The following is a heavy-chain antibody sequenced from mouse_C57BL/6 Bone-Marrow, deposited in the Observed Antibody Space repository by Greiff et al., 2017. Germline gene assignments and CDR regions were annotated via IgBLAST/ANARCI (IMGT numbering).Heavy chain of an antibody. CDR1: GYTFTSYW. V-gene: IGHV1-74*04. CDR3: ASYGSSYWYFDV. CDR2: IHPYDSET. D-gene: IGHD1-1*01. J-gene: IGHJ1*01. Sequence: VQLQQSGAELVRPGASVKLSCKASGYTFTSYWMHWIKQRPGQGLEWIGTIHPYDSETHYNQKFKDKATLTVDKSSSTAYMQRCSLTSEDSAVYYCASYGSSYWYFDVWGAGTTVTVSS.